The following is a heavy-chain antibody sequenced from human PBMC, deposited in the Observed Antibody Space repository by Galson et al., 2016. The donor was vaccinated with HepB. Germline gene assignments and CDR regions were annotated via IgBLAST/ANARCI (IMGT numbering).Heavy chain of an antibody. D-gene: IGHD4-17*01. Sequence: SLRLSCAASGFTFGTYVMTWVCQAPGKGLGWVASLSPSSDYIYHADSVKGRFTISRDNAKNSLYLQMNSLRAEDTAVYYCVRNSFLGGDYSVDYWGQGILVTVSS. CDR3: VRNSFLGGDYSVDY. CDR2: LSPSSDYI. V-gene: IGHV3-21*01. CDR1: GFTFGTYV. J-gene: IGHJ4*02.